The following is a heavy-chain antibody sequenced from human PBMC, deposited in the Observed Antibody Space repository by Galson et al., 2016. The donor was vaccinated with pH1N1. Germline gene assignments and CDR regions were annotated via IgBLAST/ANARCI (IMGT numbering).Heavy chain of an antibody. Sequence: SVKVSCKASGYMFTSYGITWVRQAPGQGLEWMGLISTSKGNTKNAQRLLDRVTMTRDTSTSTVFMELTSLRSDDTAIYYCARDQNWNLDYWGQGTLVTVSS. V-gene: IGHV1-18*01. CDR2: ISTSKGNT. D-gene: IGHD1-1*01. CDR1: GYMFTSYG. J-gene: IGHJ4*02. CDR3: ARDQNWNLDY.